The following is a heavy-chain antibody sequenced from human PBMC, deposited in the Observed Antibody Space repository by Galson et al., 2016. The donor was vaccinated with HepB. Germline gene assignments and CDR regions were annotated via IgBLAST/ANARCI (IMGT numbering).Heavy chain of an antibody. V-gene: IGHV3-21*01. J-gene: IGHJ4*02. D-gene: IGHD6-6*01. CDR3: ARSGGTYSSSSYYFDS. CDR1: GFVFSAYG. CDR2: ISNAGSYR. Sequence: SLRLSCAGSGFVFSAYGFNWIRQAPGKGLEWVSSISNAGSYRHYTDSVKGRFTIPRDNDKHSLYLQMNSLRAEDTAVYYCARSGGTYSSSSYYFDSWGQGTLVAVSS.